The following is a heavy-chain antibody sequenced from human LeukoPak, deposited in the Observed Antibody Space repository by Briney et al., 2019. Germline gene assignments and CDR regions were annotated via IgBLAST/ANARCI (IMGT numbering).Heavy chain of an antibody. CDR3: AKDRVAVAGQAQDAFDI. J-gene: IGHJ3*02. CDR1: GFTFSSYA. D-gene: IGHD6-19*01. V-gene: IGHV3-23*01. Sequence: GGSLRLSCAASGFTFSSYAMSWVRQAPGKGLEWVSAISGSGGSTYYADSVKGRFTISRDNSKNTLYLQMNSLRAEDTAVYYCAKDRVAVAGQAQDAFDIWGQGTMVTVSS. CDR2: ISGSGGST.